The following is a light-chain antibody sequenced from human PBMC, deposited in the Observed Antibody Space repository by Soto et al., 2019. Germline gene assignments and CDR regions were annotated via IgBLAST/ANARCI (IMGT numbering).Light chain of an antibody. Sequence: EIVLTQSPGTLSLSPGERATLSCRASQSVRSDYLAWYQQKTGQAPRIHIYGESTRATGIPDRFTGSGSGTDLTLTISRLQPEDFATYYCQXTLSFPPTCGQGTKVDIK. CDR1: QSVRSDY. CDR3: QXTLSFPPT. V-gene: IGKV3-20*01. J-gene: IGKJ1*01. CDR2: GES.